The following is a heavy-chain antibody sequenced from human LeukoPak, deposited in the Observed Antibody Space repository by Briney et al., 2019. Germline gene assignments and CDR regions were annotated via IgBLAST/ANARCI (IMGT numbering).Heavy chain of an antibody. CDR1: GFTFSSYE. J-gene: IGHJ4*02. V-gene: IGHV3-23*01. CDR2: ISGSDST. D-gene: IGHD3-10*01. CDR3: AKDSPYAYYGSGSYWDY. Sequence: GGSLRLSCAASGFTFSSYEMNWVRQAPGKGLEWVSAISGSDSTYYAASVKGRFTISRDNSKNTLYLQMNSLRAEDTAVYYCAKDSPYAYYGSGSYWDYWGQGTLVTVSS.